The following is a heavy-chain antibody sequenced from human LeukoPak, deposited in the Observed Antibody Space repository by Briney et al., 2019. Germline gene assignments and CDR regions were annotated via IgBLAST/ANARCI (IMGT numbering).Heavy chain of an antibody. CDR2: FDPEDGET. V-gene: IGHV1-24*01. J-gene: IGHJ3*02. Sequence: ASVKVSCKVSGYTLTELSMHWVRQAPGKGLEWMGGFDPEDGETIYAQKFQGRVTMTEDTSTDTAHMELSSLRSEDTAVYYCAKRRYQDGGDAFDIWGQGTMVTVSS. CDR3: AKRRYQDGGDAFDI. D-gene: IGHD2-2*01. CDR1: GYTLTELS.